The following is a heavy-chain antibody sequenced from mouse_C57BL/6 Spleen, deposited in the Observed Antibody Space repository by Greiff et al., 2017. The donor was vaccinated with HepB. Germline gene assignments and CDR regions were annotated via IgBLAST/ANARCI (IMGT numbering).Heavy chain of an antibody. CDR3: ARRLTEGYYFDY. J-gene: IGHJ2*01. Sequence: QVQLQQPGAELVKPGASVKLSCKASGYTFTSYWMHWVKQRPGQGLEWIGMIHPNSGSTNYNEKFKSKATLTVDKSSSTAYMQLSSLTSEDSAVYYCARRLTEGYYFDYWGQGTTRTVSS. CDR1: GYTFTSYW. CDR2: IHPNSGST. V-gene: IGHV1-64*01.